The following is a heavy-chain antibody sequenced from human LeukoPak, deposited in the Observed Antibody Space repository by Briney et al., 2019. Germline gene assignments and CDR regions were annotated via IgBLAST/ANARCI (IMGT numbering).Heavy chain of an antibody. Sequence: ASVKVSCKASGYTFTAYYIHWVRQTPGQGLEWMGWINPNSGDTNYAQKFRGRVTMTRDASIGTAYMELSSLIFDDTAVYYCAREGSCGGDCYNPTLRGQGTLVTVSS. V-gene: IGHV1-2*02. CDR3: AREGSCGGDCYNPTL. D-gene: IGHD2-21*02. CDR1: GYTFTAYY. CDR2: INPNSGDT. J-gene: IGHJ4*02.